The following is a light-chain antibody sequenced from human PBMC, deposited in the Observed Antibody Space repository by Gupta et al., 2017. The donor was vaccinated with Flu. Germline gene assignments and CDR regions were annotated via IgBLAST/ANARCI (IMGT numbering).Light chain of an antibody. CDR1: QSLLFTDGKTY. V-gene: IGKV2-29*03. CDR2: EVS. Sequence: SVTVGQPASISCTSSQSLLFTDGKTYLYWYLQRPGQPTQPLNYEVSSRFAGVADRCAGSGSDTDFTLTISRVEAEDAVTYCCMQARRPYTFGPGTTLDI. J-gene: IGKJ3*01. CDR3: MQARRPYT.